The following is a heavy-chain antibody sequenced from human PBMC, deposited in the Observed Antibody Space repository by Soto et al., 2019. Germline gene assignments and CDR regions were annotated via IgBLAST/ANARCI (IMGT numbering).Heavy chain of an antibody. J-gene: IGHJ6*02. D-gene: IGHD2-15*01. CDR2: IIPIFGTA. V-gene: IGHV1-69*13. CDR1: GGTFSSYA. Sequence: SVKVSCKASGGTFSSYAISWVRQAPGQGLEWMGGIIPIFGTANYAQKFQGRVTITADESTSTAYMELSSLRSEDTAVYYCARGYCSGGSCYADGMDVWGQGTTVTVSS. CDR3: ARGYCSGGSCYADGMDV.